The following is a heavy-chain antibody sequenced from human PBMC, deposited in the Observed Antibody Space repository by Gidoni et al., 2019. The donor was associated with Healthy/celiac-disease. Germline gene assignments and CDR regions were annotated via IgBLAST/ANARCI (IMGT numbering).Heavy chain of an antibody. CDR2: IKQDGSEK. D-gene: IGHD3-22*01. V-gene: IGHV3-7*01. Sequence: EVQLVESGGGLVKPGGSLRLSCAASGFTFSSYWMSWVRQAPGKGLEWVANIKQDGSEKYYVDSVKGRFTISRDNAKNSLYLQMNSLRAEDTAVYYCARVGTYYDSSGYYYYYGMDVWGQGTTVTVSS. CDR3: ARVGTYYDSSGYYYYYGMDV. J-gene: IGHJ6*02. CDR1: GFTFSSYW.